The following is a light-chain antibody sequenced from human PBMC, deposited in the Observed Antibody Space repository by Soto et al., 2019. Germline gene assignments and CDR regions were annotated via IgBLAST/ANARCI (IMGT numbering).Light chain of an antibody. V-gene: IGKV1-39*01. CDR1: QSVNNF. Sequence: DIQMTQSPSSLSASVGDRVTITCRASQSVNNFLNWYQQKPGKAPTLLIFAASSLPSGVPSRFSRIVYGTPFTLTLLSLHPEDLPTYYRQQRYSSPITFGQGTRLEI. J-gene: IGKJ5*01. CDR3: QQRYSSPIT. CDR2: AAS.